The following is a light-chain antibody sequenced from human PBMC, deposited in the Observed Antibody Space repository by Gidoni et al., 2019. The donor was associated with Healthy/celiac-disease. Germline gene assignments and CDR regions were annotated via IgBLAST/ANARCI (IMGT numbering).Light chain of an antibody. CDR3: QQYDNLPRT. V-gene: IGKV1-33*01. CDR2: DAS. Sequence: DIQMTQSPSSLSASVVDRVTITCQAIQDISNYLNWYQQKPGKAPKLLIYDASNLETGVASRVSGSGSGTDFTFTISSLQPEDIATYYCQQYDNLPRTFGPGTKVDIK. J-gene: IGKJ3*01. CDR1: QDISNY.